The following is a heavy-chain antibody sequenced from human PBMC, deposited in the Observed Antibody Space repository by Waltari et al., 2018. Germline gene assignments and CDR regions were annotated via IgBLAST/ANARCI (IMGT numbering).Heavy chain of an antibody. J-gene: IGHJ4*02. D-gene: IGHD2-15*01. CDR1: GGSISSGGFS. CDR2: IYHSGST. Sequence: LQLQESGSGLVKPSQTLSLTCAVTGGSISSGGFSWSWMRPPPGKGLEWIGYIYHSGSTYYNPSLKSRVTISVDRSKNQFSLKLSSVTAADTAVYYCAREGGYCSGGSCFPYFDYWGQGTLVTVSS. CDR3: AREGGYCSGGSCFPYFDY. V-gene: IGHV4-30-2*01.